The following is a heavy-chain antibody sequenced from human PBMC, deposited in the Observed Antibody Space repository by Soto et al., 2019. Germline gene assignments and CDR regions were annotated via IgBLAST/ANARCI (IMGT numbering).Heavy chain of an antibody. CDR1: GFTFSTYW. CDR3: AKAWEVNWFDP. V-gene: IGHV3-74*01. Sequence: EVQLVESGGDLVQPGGSLRLSCAASGFTFSTYWMHWVRQAPGTGLVWVSRINSDGSSTSYADSVKGRFTISRDNAKNTLDLQMNSLRADDTAVYYCAKAWEVNWFDPWGQGTLVTVSS. D-gene: IGHD1-26*01. J-gene: IGHJ5*02. CDR2: INSDGSST.